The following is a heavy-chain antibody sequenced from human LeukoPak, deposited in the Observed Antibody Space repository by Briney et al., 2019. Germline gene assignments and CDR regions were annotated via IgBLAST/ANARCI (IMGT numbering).Heavy chain of an antibody. Sequence: ASVKVSCKVSGYTLTELSMHWVRQAPGKGLEWMGGFDPEDGETIYAQKFQGRVTMTEDTSTDTAYMELSSLRSEDTAVYYCATVGQQLGGDYFDYWGQGTLVTVSS. CDR1: GYTLTELS. V-gene: IGHV1-24*01. CDR2: FDPEDGET. D-gene: IGHD6-13*01. J-gene: IGHJ4*02. CDR3: ATVGQQLGGDYFDY.